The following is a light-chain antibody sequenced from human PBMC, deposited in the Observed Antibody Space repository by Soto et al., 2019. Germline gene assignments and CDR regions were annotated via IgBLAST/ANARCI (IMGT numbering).Light chain of an antibody. CDR1: SSDVGGYNF. V-gene: IGLV2-14*01. J-gene: IGLJ2*01. Sequence: QSALTQPASVSGSPGQSITISCTGTSSDVGGYNFVSWYQQHPGKAPKLMIYEVNNRPSGVSNRFSGSKSGNTASLTISGLQAEDEADYYCISYTTTTTRVVFGGGTKLTVL. CDR2: EVN. CDR3: ISYTTTTTRVV.